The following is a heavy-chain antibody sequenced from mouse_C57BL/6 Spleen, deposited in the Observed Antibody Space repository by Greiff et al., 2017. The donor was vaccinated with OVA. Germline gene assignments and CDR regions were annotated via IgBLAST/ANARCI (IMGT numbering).Heavy chain of an antibody. CDR2: INPNNGGT. D-gene: IGHD2-5*01. V-gene: IGHV1-18*01. CDR1: GYTFTDYN. J-gene: IGHJ1*03. Sequence: EVQLQQSGPELHNTLASVKIPCKASGYTFTDYNMDWVKQSHGKSLEWIGDINPNNGGTIYNQKFKGKATLTVDKSSSTAYMERRSLTSEDTAVNYCARSGLDYSNYCDVWGTGTTVTVSS. CDR3: ARSGLDYSNYCDV.